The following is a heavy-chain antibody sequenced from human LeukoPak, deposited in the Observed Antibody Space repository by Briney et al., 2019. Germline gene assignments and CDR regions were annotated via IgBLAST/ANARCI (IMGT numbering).Heavy chain of an antibody. CDR1: GFTFSTSA. CDR2: IDYDSSHI. CDR3: TRDPLRYLRVGHYDY. D-gene: IGHD3-9*01. V-gene: IGHV3-21*01. Sequence: AGGSLRLSCAASGFTFSTSAMNWVRQVPGKGLEWVSSIDYDSSHIYYAASVRGRFTISRDNARDSVYLQMDSLRVEDTAVYYCTRDPLRYLRVGHYDYWGQGTLVAVSS. J-gene: IGHJ4*02.